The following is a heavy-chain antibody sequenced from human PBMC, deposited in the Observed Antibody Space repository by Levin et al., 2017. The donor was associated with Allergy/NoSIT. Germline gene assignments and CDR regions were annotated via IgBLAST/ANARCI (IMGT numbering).Heavy chain of an antibody. D-gene: IGHD3-9*01. V-gene: IGHV3-74*01. CDR3: ATGAETCYSY. CDR1: GITFRDYW. Sequence: GESLKISCAASGITFRDYWMHWVRQVPGKGLVWVSRITSDESNTLYADSVKGRFTLSRDNAKNTLYLQMNSLRVEDTAVYYCATGAETCYSYWGQGTLVTVSS. CDR2: ITSDESNT. J-gene: IGHJ4*02.